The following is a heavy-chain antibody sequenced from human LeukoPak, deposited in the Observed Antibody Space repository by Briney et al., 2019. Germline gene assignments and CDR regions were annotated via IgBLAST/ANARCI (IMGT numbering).Heavy chain of an antibody. CDR2: ISSSGSTI. V-gene: IGHV3-11*01. J-gene: IGHJ4*02. Sequence: PGGSLRLSCAAYGFTFSDYYMSWIRQAPGKGLEWVSYISSSGSTIYYADSVKGRFTISRDNAKNSLYLQMNSLRAEDTAVYYCARDRVSYYDRSGYFPNDYWGQGTLVTVSS. D-gene: IGHD3-22*01. CDR3: ARDRVSYYDRSGYFPNDY. CDR1: GFTFSDYY.